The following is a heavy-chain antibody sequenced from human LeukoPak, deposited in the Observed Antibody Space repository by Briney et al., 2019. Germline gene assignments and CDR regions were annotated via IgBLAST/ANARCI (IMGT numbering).Heavy chain of an antibody. D-gene: IGHD5-12*01. CDR2: INAGNGNT. J-gene: IGHJ4*02. V-gene: IGHV1-3*01. CDR3: ARGVATNRYYFDY. CDR1: GYTFTSYA. Sequence: ASVKVSCKASGYTFTSYAMHWVRQAPGQRLEWMGWINAGNGNTKYSQKFQGRVTITRDTSASTAYMELSSLRSEDTAVYSCARGVATNRYYFDYWGQGTLVTVSS.